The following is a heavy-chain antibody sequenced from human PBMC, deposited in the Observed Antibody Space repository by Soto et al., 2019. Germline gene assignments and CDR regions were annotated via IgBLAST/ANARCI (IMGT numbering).Heavy chain of an antibody. CDR3: ARGGWSVDS. CDR1: GGSMSSLY. CDR2: IYYNGNT. D-gene: IGHD6-19*01. V-gene: IGHV4-59*11. Sequence: SETLSLTCTVSGGSMSSLYWSWIRQPPGKGLEWVGYIYYNGNTDYNPSLKSRVTMSVDTSKNQFSLKLTSVTAADTAVYFCARGGWSVDSWGRGILVTVSS. J-gene: IGHJ5*01.